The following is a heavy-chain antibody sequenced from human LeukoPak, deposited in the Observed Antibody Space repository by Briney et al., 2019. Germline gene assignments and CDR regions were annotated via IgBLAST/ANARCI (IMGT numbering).Heavy chain of an antibody. V-gene: IGHV3-23*01. J-gene: IGHJ4*02. CDR3: AKVHYDFWSGYLY. D-gene: IGHD3-3*01. CDR1: GFTFSSYA. Sequence: GGSLRLSCAASGFTFSSYAMSWVRQAPGKGLEWVSAISGSGGSTYYADSVKGRFTISRDNSKNTLYLQMNSLRAEDTAAYYCAKVHYDFWSGYLYWGQGTLVTVSS. CDR2: ISGSGGST.